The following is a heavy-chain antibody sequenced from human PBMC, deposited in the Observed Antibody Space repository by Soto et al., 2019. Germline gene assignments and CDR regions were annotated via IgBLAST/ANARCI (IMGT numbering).Heavy chain of an antibody. D-gene: IGHD3-22*01. V-gene: IGHV3-23*01. CDR2: ISGSGGST. Sequence: GGSLRLSCAASGFTFSSYAMSWVRQAPGKGLEWVSAISGSGGSTYYADSVKGRFTISRDNSKNTLYLQMNSLRAEDTAVYYCAKGYYDSSGYYYADAFDIWGQGTMVTVSS. CDR3: AKGYYDSSGYYYADAFDI. J-gene: IGHJ3*02. CDR1: GFTFSSYA.